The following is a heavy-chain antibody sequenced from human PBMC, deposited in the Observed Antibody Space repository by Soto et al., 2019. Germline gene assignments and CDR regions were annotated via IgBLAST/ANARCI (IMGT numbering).Heavy chain of an antibody. V-gene: IGHV3-23*01. CDR3: AKGGLYNSSWYERY. CDR2: ISASGDST. D-gene: IGHD6-13*01. Sequence: EVQLLESGGALEQPGGSLRLSCAASGFTFSSYAMSWVRQAPGKGLEWVSSISASGDSTHNADSVKGRFAISRDNSKNTLDLQLHRLTADDTAVYYCAKGGLYNSSWYERYWGQGTLVTVSS. J-gene: IGHJ4*02. CDR1: GFTFSSYA.